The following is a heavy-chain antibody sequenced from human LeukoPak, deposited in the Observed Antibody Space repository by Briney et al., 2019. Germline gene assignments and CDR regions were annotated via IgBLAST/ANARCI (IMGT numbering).Heavy chain of an antibody. CDR1: GFTFSSYA. CDR2: ISGSGGST. D-gene: IGHD2-2*01. CDR3: AKLSHPQLLNFLVYYYYGMDV. J-gene: IGHJ6*02. Sequence: GGSLRLSCAASGFTFSSYAMSWVRQAPGKGLEWVSAISGSGGSTYYADSVKGRCTIFRDNSKNTLYLQMNSLRAEDTAVYYCAKLSHPQLLNFLVYYYYGMDVWGQGTTVTVSS. V-gene: IGHV3-23*01.